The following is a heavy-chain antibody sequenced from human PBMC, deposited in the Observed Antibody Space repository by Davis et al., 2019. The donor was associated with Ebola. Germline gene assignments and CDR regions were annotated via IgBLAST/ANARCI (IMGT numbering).Heavy chain of an antibody. CDR1: GFSLSTSGAG. J-gene: IGHJ4*02. CDR2: IYWDDDK. D-gene: IGHD2-15*01. Sequence: SGPTLVKPTQTLTLTCTFSGFSLSTSGAGVGWIRQPPGKALEWLALIYWDDDKRYSPSLKSRLTITKDTSKNQVVLTMTNMDPVDTATYYCAHFVRYCSGGSCYSFDYWGQGTLVTVSS. CDR3: AHFVRYCSGGSCYSFDY. V-gene: IGHV2-5*02.